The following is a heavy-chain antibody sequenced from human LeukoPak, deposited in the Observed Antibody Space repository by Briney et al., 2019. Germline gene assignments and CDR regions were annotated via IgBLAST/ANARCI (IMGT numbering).Heavy chain of an antibody. Sequence: PGGSIRLSCAASGFTFSNAWMSCVRQAPGKGREWVGRIKSKTDGGTTDYAAPVKGRFTISRDDSKNTLYLQMNSLKTEDTAVYYCTLRDWNLSQFDYWGQGTLVTVSS. CDR3: TLRDWNLSQFDY. V-gene: IGHV3-15*01. J-gene: IGHJ4*02. D-gene: IGHD1-1*01. CDR2: IKSKTDGGTT. CDR1: GFTFSNAW.